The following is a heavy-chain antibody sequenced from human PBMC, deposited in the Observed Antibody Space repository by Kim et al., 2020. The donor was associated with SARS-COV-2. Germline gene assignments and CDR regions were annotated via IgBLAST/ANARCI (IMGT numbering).Heavy chain of an antibody. CDR1: GFTFSSYS. V-gene: IGHV3-21*01. Sequence: GGSLRLSCAASGFTFSSYSMNWVRQAPGKGLEWVSSISSSSSYIYYADSVKGRFTISRDNAKNSLYLQMNSLRAEDTAVYYCARDKVDTIWGGVEYYYGMDVWGQGTTVTVSS. CDR2: ISSSSSYI. J-gene: IGHJ6*02. D-gene: IGHD3-16*01. CDR3: ARDKVDTIWGGVEYYYGMDV.